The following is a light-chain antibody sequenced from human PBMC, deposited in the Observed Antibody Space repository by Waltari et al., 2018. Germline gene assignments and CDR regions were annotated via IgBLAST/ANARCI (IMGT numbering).Light chain of an antibody. CDR2: KVS. Sequence: DVVMTQSPLSLPVTLGQPASIPCRPSQRLVHSDGNTFLNWFQHRPGQSPRRLIYKVSNRDFGVPDRFSGSGSGTDFTLKISRVEAEDVGVYYCMQGTHWPPITFGQGTRLEIK. V-gene: IGKV2-30*02. CDR1: QRLVHSDGNTF. CDR3: MQGTHWPPIT. J-gene: IGKJ5*01.